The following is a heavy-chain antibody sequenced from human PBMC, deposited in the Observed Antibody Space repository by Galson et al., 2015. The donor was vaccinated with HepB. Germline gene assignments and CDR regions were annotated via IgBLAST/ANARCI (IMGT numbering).Heavy chain of an antibody. CDR1: GFTFSSYA. CDR2: ISGGGYST. Sequence: SLRLSCAASGFTFSSYAMSWVRQAPGKGLEWVSAISGGGYSTYYADSVRGRFTISRDNSKNTLYLQMNSLRAEDTAVYYCAKVLTYCSGGSCYSLHPNFHSWGQGTLVTVSS. V-gene: IGHV3-23*01. CDR3: AKVLTYCSGGSCYSLHPNFHS. D-gene: IGHD2-15*01. J-gene: IGHJ4*02.